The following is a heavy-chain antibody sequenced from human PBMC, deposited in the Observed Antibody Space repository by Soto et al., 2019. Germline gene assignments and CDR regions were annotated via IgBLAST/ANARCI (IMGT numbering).Heavy chain of an antibody. CDR3: AKVDTYSYRTDH. J-gene: IGHJ4*02. V-gene: IGHV3-23*01. D-gene: IGHD3-16*02. CDR1: GFTFSNSA. CDR2: SIGRTNNT. Sequence: EVHLLESGGGLVQPGGSLRLSCAASGFTFSNSAMTWVRQALGKGTEWVSSIGRTNNTHYADSVKGRLAISRDNSQNTLYLQINRLTAEDTAVYFCAKVDTYSYRTDHWGQGTLVTVSA.